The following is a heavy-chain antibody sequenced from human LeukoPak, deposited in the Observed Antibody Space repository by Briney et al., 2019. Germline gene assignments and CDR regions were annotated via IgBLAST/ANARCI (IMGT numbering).Heavy chain of an antibody. V-gene: IGHV3-53*04. CDR2: IYSGGST. Sequence: PGGSLRLSCAASGFTVSSNYVSWVRQAPGKGLEWVSVIYSGGSTYYADSVKGRFTISRHNSKNTLYLQMNSLRAEDTAVYYCASASGYSYGNSAFDIWGQGTMVTVSS. J-gene: IGHJ3*02. CDR1: GFTVSSNY. D-gene: IGHD5-18*01. CDR3: ASASGYSYGNSAFDI.